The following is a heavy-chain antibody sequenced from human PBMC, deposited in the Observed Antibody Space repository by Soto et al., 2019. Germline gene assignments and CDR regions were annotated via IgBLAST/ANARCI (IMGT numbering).Heavy chain of an antibody. V-gene: IGHV3-66*01. CDR3: ARDQGYSHY. D-gene: IGHD5-18*01. CDR1: GFTVSSNY. CDR2: IFSGGST. J-gene: IGHJ4*02. Sequence: EVQLVESGGGLVQPGGSLRLSCAASGFTVSSNYMSWVRQAPGKGLEWVSVIFSGGSTYYADSVKGRFTISRDNSKNTXXXXMNXXXAEDTAVYYCARDQGYSHYWGQGTLVTVSS.